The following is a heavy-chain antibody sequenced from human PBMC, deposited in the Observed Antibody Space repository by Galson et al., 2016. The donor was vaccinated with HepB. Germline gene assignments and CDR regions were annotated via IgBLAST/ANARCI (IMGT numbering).Heavy chain of an antibody. CDR1: GGSISSGHYY. V-gene: IGHV4-39*01. J-gene: IGHJ4*02. CDR3: ASLFDYLLYPSDH. Sequence: SETLSLTCTVSGGSISSGHYYWGWIRQPPGKGLEWIGSIYYSGSTYYNPSLKSRVTISVDTSKNQFSLKVFSVTAADTAVYYCASLFDYLLYPSDHWGQGTLVAVSS. D-gene: IGHD3-9*01. CDR2: IYYSGST.